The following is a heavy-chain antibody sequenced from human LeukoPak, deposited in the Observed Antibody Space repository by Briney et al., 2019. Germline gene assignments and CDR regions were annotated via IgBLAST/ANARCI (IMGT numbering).Heavy chain of an antibody. Sequence: SETLSLTCTVSGYSISSGYYWDWIRQPPGKGLEWIGSIYHSGNTYYNPSLKSRVTISVDTSKNQFSLKLSSVTAADTAVYYCARTNILTGYFANWFDPWGQGTLVTVSS. J-gene: IGHJ5*02. CDR1: GYSISSGYY. D-gene: IGHD3-9*01. CDR3: ARTNILTGYFANWFDP. V-gene: IGHV4-38-2*02. CDR2: IYHSGNT.